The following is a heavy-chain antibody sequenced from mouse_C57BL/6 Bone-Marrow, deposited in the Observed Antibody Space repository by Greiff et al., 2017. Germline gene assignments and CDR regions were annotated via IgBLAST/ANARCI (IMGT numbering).Heavy chain of an antibody. CDR1: GFTFSSYA. D-gene: IGHD1-1*01. CDR3: ARATVVPFDY. CDR2: ISDGGSDT. Sequence: EVKLVESGGGLVKPGGSLKLSCAASGFTFSSYAMSWVRQTPEKRLEWVATISDGGSDTYYPDIVKGRFTISRDKAKNNLYLQMSHLKSEDTAMYYCARATVVPFDYWGQGTTLTVSS. V-gene: IGHV5-4*03. J-gene: IGHJ2*01.